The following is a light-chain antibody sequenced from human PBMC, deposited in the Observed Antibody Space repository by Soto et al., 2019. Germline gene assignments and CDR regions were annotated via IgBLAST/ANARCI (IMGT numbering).Light chain of an antibody. Sequence: DIQMTQAPSTLSASVGDRVTITCRASQTINRWLAWYQQKPGEVPKLLLYKASVLESGVPSRFSGSGSGTEFPLTLSRLQPADVATYSCLQHNSYPLPFGGGT. V-gene: IGKV1-5*03. J-gene: IGKJ4*01. CDR2: KAS. CDR1: QTINRW. CDR3: LQHNSYPLP.